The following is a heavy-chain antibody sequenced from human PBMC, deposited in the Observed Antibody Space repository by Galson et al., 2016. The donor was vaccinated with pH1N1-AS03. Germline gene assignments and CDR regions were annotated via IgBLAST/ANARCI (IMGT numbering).Heavy chain of an antibody. CDR2: IFYTGNT. V-gene: IGHV4-59*08. CDR1: GGSMNDFY. CDR3: ARQGGYSSSWYV. J-gene: IGHJ6*02. Sequence: SETLSLTCTVSGGSMNDFYWNWIRQPPGKGLEWIGYIFYTGNTKYNPSLKSRLTISVDTSRSQSSLRLSSVTAADTAVYYCARQGGYSSSWYVWGQGTTVTVSS. D-gene: IGHD6-13*01.